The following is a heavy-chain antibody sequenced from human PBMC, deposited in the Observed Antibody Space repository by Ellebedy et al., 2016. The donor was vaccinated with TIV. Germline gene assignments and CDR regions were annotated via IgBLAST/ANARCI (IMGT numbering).Heavy chain of an antibody. J-gene: IGHJ6*02. CDR2: IYSDAAT. V-gene: IGHV3-66*01. CDR3: ARGFRFGMDV. D-gene: IGHD3-10*01. Sequence: GESLKISCAASGFTVSSVYVSLVRQAPGTGLEWLSVIYSDAATYYADSVKGRFTISRDKSKNTLSLQMNILRAEDTAVYYCARGFRFGMDVWGQGTTVTVSS. CDR1: GFTVSSVY.